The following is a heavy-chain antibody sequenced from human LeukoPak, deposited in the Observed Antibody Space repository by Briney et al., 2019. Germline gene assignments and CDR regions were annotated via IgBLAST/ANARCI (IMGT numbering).Heavy chain of an antibody. J-gene: IGHJ4*02. CDR1: GFTFSSYE. V-gene: IGHV3-48*03. Sequence: GGSLRLSCTASGFTFSSYEMNWVRQAPGKGLEWVSYISSSGSTIYYADSVKGRFTISRDNAKNSLYLQMNSLRAEDTAVYYCARDQRYDFWSGYSDYWGQGTLVTVSS. D-gene: IGHD3-3*01. CDR2: ISSSGSTI. CDR3: ARDQRYDFWSGYSDY.